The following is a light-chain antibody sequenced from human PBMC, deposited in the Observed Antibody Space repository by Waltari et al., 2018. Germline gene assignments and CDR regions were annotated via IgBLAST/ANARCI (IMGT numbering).Light chain of an antibody. J-gene: IGLJ1*01. Sequence: SYALTQPPSVSVAPGTTARITCGGDNIGSYSVHWYQQKPGQAPVLVIFYDSDRPSGIRERVSGSNSGNTATLTISSVEAGDEAKYYCHVWHPDMDPGVFGPGTEVSV. CDR1: NIGSYS. V-gene: IGLV3-21*04. CDR3: HVWHPDMDPGV. CDR2: YDS.